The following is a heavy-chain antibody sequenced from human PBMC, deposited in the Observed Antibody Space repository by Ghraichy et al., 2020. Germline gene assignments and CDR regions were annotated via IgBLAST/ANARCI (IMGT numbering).Heavy chain of an antibody. D-gene: IGHD4-23*01. CDR3: ARGSAVVRFYFYDGMDV. CDR1: GFTFSGYG. Sequence: GGSLRLSCIGSGFTFSGYGLNWVRQSPGKGLEWVSYITSSSRTISYADSVKGRFTISRDNAQNSLYLQMNSLRDEDTAVYFCARGSAVVRFYFYDGMDVWGQGTTVTVSS. CDR2: ITSSSRTI. V-gene: IGHV3-48*02. J-gene: IGHJ6*02.